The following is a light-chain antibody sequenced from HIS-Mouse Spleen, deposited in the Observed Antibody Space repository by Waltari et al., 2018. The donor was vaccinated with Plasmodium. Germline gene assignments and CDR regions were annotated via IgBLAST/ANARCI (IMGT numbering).Light chain of an antibody. J-gene: IGLJ3*02. CDR1: ALPNKY. CDR2: EDS. V-gene: IGLV3-10*01. Sequence: SYELTQPPSVSVSPGQTARIPCSGAALPNKYDYWYQQKSGQAPVLVIYEDSKRPSGIPERFSGSSSGTMATLTISGAQVEDEADYYCYSTDSSGNHRVFGGGTKLTVL. CDR3: YSTDSSGNHRV.